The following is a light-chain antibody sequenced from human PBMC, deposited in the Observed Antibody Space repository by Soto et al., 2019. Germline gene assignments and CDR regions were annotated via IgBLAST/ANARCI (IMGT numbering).Light chain of an antibody. CDR1: QVISTS. J-gene: IGKJ5*01. V-gene: IGKV1-9*01. Sequence: DIQLTQAPSCLSPSIGDIVTITCRASQVISTSLACYQVKPGKAPKLLIYAASTLESGVPSRFSATVSGTEFSLTITSLQSEDFATYYCQQLNSYPITFGQGTRLEIK. CDR2: AAS. CDR3: QQLNSYPIT.